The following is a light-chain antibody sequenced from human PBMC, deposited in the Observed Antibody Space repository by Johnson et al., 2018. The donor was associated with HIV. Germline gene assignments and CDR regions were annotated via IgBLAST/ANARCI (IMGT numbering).Light chain of an antibody. V-gene: IGLV1-44*01. CDR3: AAWDDSLNGLYV. J-gene: IGLJ1*01. CDR1: ISNIGSNT. Sequence: QSMLTQPPSVSAAPGQKVTISCSGSISNIGSNTVNWYQHLPGTAPKLLIYSNSQRPSGVPARFSGSKSDTSASLAIRGLQSQDEADYYCAAWDDSLNGLYVFGTGTKVTVL. CDR2: SNS.